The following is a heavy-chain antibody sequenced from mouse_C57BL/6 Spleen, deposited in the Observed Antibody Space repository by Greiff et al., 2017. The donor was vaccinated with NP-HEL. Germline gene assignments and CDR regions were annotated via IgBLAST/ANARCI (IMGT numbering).Heavy chain of an antibody. D-gene: IGHD2-4*01. CDR2: IYPGSGNT. CDR3: ASWDYDYLAWFAY. V-gene: IGHV1-76*01. J-gene: IGHJ3*01. CDR1: GYTFTDYY. Sequence: QVHVKQSGAELVRPGASVKLSCKASGYTFTDYYINWVKQRPGQGLEWIARIYPGSGNTYYNEKFKGKATLTAEKSSSTAYMQLSSLTSEDSAVYFCASWDYDYLAWFAYWGQGTLVTVSA.